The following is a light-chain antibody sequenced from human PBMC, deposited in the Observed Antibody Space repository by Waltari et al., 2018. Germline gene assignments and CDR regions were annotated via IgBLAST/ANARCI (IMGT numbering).Light chain of an antibody. J-gene: IGKJ1*01. CDR3: QNHERLPAV. CDR1: QSIGRY. CDR2: CAS. V-gene: IGKV3-20*01. Sequence: EIVLTQSPGTLSLSPGERATLSCRASQSIGRYLVWYQQKPGQAPRLLIYCASSRAAGIPDRFSGSGSVTDFSLTISRLEPEDFAVYYCQNHERLPAVFGQGTKVEIK.